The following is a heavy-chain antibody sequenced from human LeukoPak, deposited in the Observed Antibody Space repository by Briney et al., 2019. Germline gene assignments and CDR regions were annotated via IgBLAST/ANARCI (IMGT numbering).Heavy chain of an antibody. Sequence: ASVKVSCKASGYTFTSYGISWVRQAPGHGLEWMGWISAYNGHTKYAQKLQGRVTMTTDTSTSTAYMELRSLRSDDTAVYYCARGPGEGGSSGSYYGKPEDPAEYYFDYWGQGTLVTVSS. CDR1: GYTFTSYG. D-gene: IGHD3-22*01. V-gene: IGHV1-18*01. CDR2: ISAYNGHT. J-gene: IGHJ4*02. CDR3: ARGPGEGGSSGSYYGKPEDPAEYYFDY.